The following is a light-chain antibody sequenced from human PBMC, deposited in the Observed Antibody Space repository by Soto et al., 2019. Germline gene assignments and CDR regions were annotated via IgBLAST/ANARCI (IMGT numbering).Light chain of an antibody. V-gene: IGKV1-39*01. J-gene: IGKJ1*01. Sequence: DIQMTQSPSSLSASVGDRVTITCRASQTIRSDLNWYQQKPGKAPQLLIYATSSLQTGVPSRFSASGSGTDFSLVISDLQPEDSATYYCQQGYSSRWTSGRGTKVEI. CDR2: ATS. CDR1: QTIRSD. CDR3: QQGYSSRWT.